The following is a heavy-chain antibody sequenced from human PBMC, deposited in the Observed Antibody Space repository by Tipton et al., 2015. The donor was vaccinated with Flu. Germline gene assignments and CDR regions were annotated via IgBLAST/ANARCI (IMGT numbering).Heavy chain of an antibody. J-gene: IGHJ5*02. CDR2: IYYSGST. CDR3: AKEGSYNILTNYYNKGVDP. Sequence: TLSLTCTVSGGSISSYTYYWGWIRQSPGTGLEWIGSIYYSGSTYYNPSLKSRVTMSIDTSKNQFSLKLTSVTAADPAVYYCAKEGSYNILTNYYNKGVDPWGQGTLVTVSS. V-gene: IGHV4-39*07. D-gene: IGHD3-9*01. CDR1: GGSISSYTYY.